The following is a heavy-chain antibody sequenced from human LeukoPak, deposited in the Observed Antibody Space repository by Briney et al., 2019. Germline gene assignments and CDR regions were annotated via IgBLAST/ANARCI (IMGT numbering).Heavy chain of an antibody. D-gene: IGHD6-19*01. CDR2: ITTKTNNYAT. CDR1: GFDFSGFD. J-gene: IGHJ4*02. V-gene: IGHV3-73*01. Sequence: GGSLRLSCAASGFDFSGFDVHWVRQASGEGLEWIGRITTKTNNYATAYAASMKDRVTISRDDSEKAAYLQVNSLKTEDTAVYYCTTYTRGHYWGQGTLVTVSS. CDR3: TTYTRGHY.